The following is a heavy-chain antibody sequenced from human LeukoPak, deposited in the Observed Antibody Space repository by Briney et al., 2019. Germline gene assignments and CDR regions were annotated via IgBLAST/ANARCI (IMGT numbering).Heavy chain of an antibody. Sequence: GASVKVSCKASGYTFTGYFMHWVRQAPGQGLEWMGWINPNSGGTNYAQKFQGRVTMTRDTSISTAYMELSRLRSDDTAVYYCAREYCSSTSCSPDAFDIWGQGTMVTVSS. J-gene: IGHJ3*02. D-gene: IGHD2-2*01. CDR3: AREYCSSTSCSPDAFDI. CDR2: INPNSGGT. CDR1: GYTFTGYF. V-gene: IGHV1-2*02.